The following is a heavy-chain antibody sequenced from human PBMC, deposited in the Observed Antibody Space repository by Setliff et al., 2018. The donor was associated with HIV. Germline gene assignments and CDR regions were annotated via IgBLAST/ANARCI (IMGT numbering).Heavy chain of an antibody. J-gene: IGHJ6*02. D-gene: IGHD3-16*01. CDR1: RYTFSGHY. CDR3: ARGFSFDNAFGMGV. CDR2: INFGGAGTSYSGST. V-gene: IGHV1-46*01. Sequence: GASVKVSCKPSRYTFSGHYIHWVRQAPGQGLEWMGIINFGGAGTSYSGSTSYAQKFQGRVTMTRDTSTSTVYMELNSLGSEDTAGYFCARGFSFDNAFGMGVWARGTRVTVAS.